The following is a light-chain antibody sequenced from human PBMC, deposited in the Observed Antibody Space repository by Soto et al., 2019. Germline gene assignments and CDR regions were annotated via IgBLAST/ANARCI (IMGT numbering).Light chain of an antibody. J-gene: IGLJ3*02. CDR3: QSYDSSLSVV. Sequence: QSVLTQPPSVSGAPGQRVTISCTGSSSNIGACYDVHWYQQLPGTAPKLLIYGNSKRPSGVPDRFSGSKSGTSASLAITGLQAEDEADYYCQSYDSSLSVVFGGGTKLTVL. CDR1: SSNIGACYD. V-gene: IGLV1-40*01. CDR2: GNS.